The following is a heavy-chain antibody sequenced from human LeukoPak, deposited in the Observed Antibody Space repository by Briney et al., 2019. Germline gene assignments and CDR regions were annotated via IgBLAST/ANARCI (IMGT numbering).Heavy chain of an antibody. J-gene: IGHJ4*02. Sequence: SETLSLTCTVSGGSIGSSSYYWGWIRQPPGKGLEWIGSIYYSGSTYYNPSLKSRVTISVDTSKNQFSLKLSSVTAADTAVYYCARHKGSNTFDYWGQGTLVTVSS. V-gene: IGHV4-39*01. CDR2: IYYSGST. CDR1: GGSIGSSSYY. CDR3: ARHKGSNTFDY.